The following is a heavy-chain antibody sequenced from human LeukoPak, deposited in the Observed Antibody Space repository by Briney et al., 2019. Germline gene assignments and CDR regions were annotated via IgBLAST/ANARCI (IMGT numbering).Heavy chain of an antibody. J-gene: IGHJ4*02. V-gene: IGHV3-30*18. CDR2: ISYDGSNK. CDR3: AKPYYYGSSGYYFLDF. CDR1: GFRFNRYG. D-gene: IGHD3-22*01. Sequence: GGSLRLSCAASGFRFNRYGMHWVRQAPGKGLEWVAVISYDGSNKEFADSVKGRFTISRDNSKNTLYLQMNSLRAEDTAVFYCAKPYYYGSSGYYFLDFWGQGTLVTVSS.